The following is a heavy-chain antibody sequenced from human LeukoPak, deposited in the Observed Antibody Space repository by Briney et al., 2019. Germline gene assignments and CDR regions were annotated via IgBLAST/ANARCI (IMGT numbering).Heavy chain of an antibody. V-gene: IGHV4-38-2*02. CDR2: IYHSGST. CDR1: GYSISSGYY. CDR3: AHGSGSYGTDY. D-gene: IGHD3-10*01. Sequence: ASETLSLTCTVSGYSISSGYYWGWIRQPPGKGLEWIGSIYHSGSTNYNPSLKSRVTMSVDTSKNQFSLKLSSVTALDTAVYYCAHGSGSYGTDYWGQGTLVTVSS. J-gene: IGHJ4*02.